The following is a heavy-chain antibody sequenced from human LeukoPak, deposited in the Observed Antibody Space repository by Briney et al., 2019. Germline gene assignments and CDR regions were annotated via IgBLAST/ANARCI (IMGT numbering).Heavy chain of an antibody. V-gene: IGHV4-59*01. CDR1: GGSISSYY. CDR2: TYYSGSA. CDR3: ARGGSRDGYNRPLDY. Sequence: SETLSLTCAVSGGSISSYYWSWIRQPPGKGLEWIGYTYYSGSANYSPSLKSRVTMSVDTSKNQFSLRLNSVTAADTAVYYCARGGSRDGYNRPLDYRGQGTLVTVSS. J-gene: IGHJ4*02. D-gene: IGHD5-24*01.